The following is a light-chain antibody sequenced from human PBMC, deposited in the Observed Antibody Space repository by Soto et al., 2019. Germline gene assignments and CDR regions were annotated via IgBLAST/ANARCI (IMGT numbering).Light chain of an antibody. CDR2: DAS. Sequence: EIVLTQSPGTLSLSPGERATLSCRASQSVSSSYLAWYQQKPGQAPRLLIYDASNRATGIPARFSGSGSGTDFTLAISSLEPEDFALYYCQQHINWPLTFGGGTKVDI. J-gene: IGKJ4*01. V-gene: IGKV3D-20*02. CDR1: QSVSSSY. CDR3: QQHINWPLT.